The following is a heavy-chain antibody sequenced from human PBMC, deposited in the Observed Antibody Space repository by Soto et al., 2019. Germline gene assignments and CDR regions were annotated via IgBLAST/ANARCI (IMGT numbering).Heavy chain of an antibody. CDR1: GFTFSSYA. CDR3: ANAHWAHSYGDYGY. V-gene: IGHV3-23*01. Sequence: EVQLLESGGGLVQPGGSLRLSCAASGFTFSSYAMSWVRQAPGKGLEWVSAISGSGGSTYYADFVKGLFTISRDNSKNTLYLQMNNLRAEDTAVYYCANAHWAHSYGDYGYWGQGTLVTVYS. CDR2: ISGSGGST. J-gene: IGHJ1*01. D-gene: IGHD4-17*01.